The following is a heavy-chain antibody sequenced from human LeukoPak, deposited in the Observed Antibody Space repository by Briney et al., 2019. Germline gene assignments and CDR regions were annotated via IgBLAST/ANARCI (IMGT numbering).Heavy chain of an antibody. CDR3: ARVRYYDSSGYSRQYYFDY. Sequence: SETLSLTCTVSGGSMNNYYWSWIRQPPGKGLEWVGYIYYSGSTNYNPSLKSRVTISVDTSKNQFSLKLSSVTAADTAVYYCARVRYYDSSGYSRQYYFDYWGQGTLVTVSS. D-gene: IGHD3-22*01. V-gene: IGHV4-59*08. CDR2: IYYSGST. CDR1: GGSMNNYY. J-gene: IGHJ4*02.